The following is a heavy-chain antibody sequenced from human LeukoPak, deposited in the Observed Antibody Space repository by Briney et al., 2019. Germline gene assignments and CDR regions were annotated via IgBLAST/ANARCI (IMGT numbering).Heavy chain of an antibody. V-gene: IGHV1-3*01. CDR1: QYTFTDYA. CDR3: ARGSTSDWPLDH. CDR2: INAGNGNT. J-gene: IGHJ4*02. Sequence: GASVKVSCKASQYTFTDYAVHWVRQAPGQRLEWMGWINAGNGNTKYSQKFQGRVTTTRDTSASTAYIELRSLRSEDTAMYYCARGSTSDWPLDHWGQETLVTISS. D-gene: IGHD2-2*01.